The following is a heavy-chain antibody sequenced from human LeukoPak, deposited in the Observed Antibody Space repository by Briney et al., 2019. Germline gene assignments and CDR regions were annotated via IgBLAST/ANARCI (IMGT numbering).Heavy chain of an antibody. D-gene: IGHD3-22*01. CDR2: ISSSGSTI. J-gene: IGHJ4*02. Sequence: GGSLRLSCAASGFTFSSYEMNWVRQAPGKGLEWVSYISSSGSTIYYADSVKGRFTISRDNAKNSLYLQMNSLRVEDTAVYYCARDGRWINYYDGSSPVWGQGTLVTVSS. CDR3: ARDGRWINYYDGSSPV. V-gene: IGHV3-48*03. CDR1: GFTFSSYE.